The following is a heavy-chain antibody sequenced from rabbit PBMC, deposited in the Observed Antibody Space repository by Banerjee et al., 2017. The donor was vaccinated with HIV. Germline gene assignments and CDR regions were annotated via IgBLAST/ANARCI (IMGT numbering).Heavy chain of an antibody. CDR3: ARDRSSGWGLDFVL. CDR1: GFSFSSGYY. V-gene: IGHV1S40*01. CDR2: VSTYSGST. J-gene: IGHJ4*01. D-gene: IGHD4-1*01. Sequence: QSLEESGGGLVKPGASLTLTCTASGFSFSSGYYTCWVRQAPGKGLEWSACVSTYSGSTYYASWAKGRFTISKTSSTTVTLQMTSLAAADTATYFCARDRSSGWGLDFVLWGQGTLVTVS.